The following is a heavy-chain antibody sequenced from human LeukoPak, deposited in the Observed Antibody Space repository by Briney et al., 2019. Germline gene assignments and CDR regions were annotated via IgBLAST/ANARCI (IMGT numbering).Heavy chain of an antibody. J-gene: IGHJ6*03. CDR1: GGSFSGYY. V-gene: IGHV4-34*01. CDR2: INHSGST. D-gene: IGHD2-15*01. CDR3: ARRYGGYCTGNTCYSPYYYYMDV. Sequence: SSETLSLTCTVYGGSFSGYYWSWIRQPPGKGLEWIGEINHSGSTNYNPSLKSRVTISVDTSKNQFSLKLSSVTAADTAVYYCARRYGGYCTGNTCYSPYYYYMDVWGKGTTVTVSS.